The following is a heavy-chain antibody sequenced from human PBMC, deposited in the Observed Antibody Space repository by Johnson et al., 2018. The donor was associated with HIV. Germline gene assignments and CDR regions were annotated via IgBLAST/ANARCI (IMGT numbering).Heavy chain of an antibody. J-gene: IGHJ3*02. D-gene: IGHD3-22*01. CDR2: ISSSGSTI. V-gene: IGHV3-11*01. Sequence: QVQLVESGGGLVQPGGSLRLSCAASGFTFSDYYMSWIRQAPGKGLEWVSYISSSGSTIYYADSVKGRFTISRDNAKNSLYLQMNSLRAEDTAVYYCARDWGQSPDYYDPVFFDIWGQGTMVTVSS. CDR1: GFTFSDYY. CDR3: ARDWGQSPDYYDPVFFDI.